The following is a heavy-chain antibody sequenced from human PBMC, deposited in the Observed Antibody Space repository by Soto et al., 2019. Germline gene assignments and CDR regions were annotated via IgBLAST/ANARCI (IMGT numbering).Heavy chain of an antibody. CDR3: PPSGGGGGVFDF. CDR2: IGRGGTTT. V-gene: IGHV3-48*03. CDR1: GLTFTNYE. Sequence: EVQLVESGGGLVLPGGSLRLSCAASGLTFTNYEMNWVRQAPGKGLEWVSYIGRGGTTTYYADSLKGRFTISRDNAKNSVYLKMNGLRAEDTAVYYCPPSGGGGGVFDFWGQGTMVTVSS. D-gene: IGHD6-25*01. J-gene: IGHJ3*01.